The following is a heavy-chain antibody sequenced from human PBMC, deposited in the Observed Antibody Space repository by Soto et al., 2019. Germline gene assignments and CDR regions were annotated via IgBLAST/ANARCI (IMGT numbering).Heavy chain of an antibody. CDR2: IIPIFGTA. Sequence: ASVKVSCKASGGTFSSYAISWVRQAPGQGLEWMGGIIPIFGTANYAQKFQGRVTITADESTSTAYMELSSLRSEDTAVYYCASDGAVAGDYYYYGMVVWGQGTTVTVSS. J-gene: IGHJ6*02. CDR1: GGTFSSYA. D-gene: IGHD6-19*01. CDR3: ASDGAVAGDYYYYGMVV. V-gene: IGHV1-69*13.